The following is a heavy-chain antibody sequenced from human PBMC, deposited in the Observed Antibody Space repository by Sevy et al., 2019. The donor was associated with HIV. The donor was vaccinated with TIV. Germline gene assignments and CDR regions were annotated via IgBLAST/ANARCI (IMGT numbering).Heavy chain of an antibody. CDR2: SNPSGGYT. J-gene: IGHJ6*03. CDR3: ASLAAASGLDYMDV. CDR1: GYTLTSHY. Sequence: ASVKVSCKASGYTLTSHYMHWVRQAPGQGLEWMGISNPSGGYTRYAQKFQGRVIMTRDTSTSTAYMELSSLRSDDTAVYYCASLAAASGLDYMDVWGKGTTVTDSS. D-gene: IGHD6-13*01. V-gene: IGHV1-46*01.